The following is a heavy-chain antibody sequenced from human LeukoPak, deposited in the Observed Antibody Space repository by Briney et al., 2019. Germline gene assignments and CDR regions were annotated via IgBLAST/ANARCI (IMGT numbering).Heavy chain of an antibody. CDR3: ARGRAAAGTFDY. CDR2: IYYSGST. J-gene: IGHJ4*02. Sequence: SETLSLTCTVSGGSISSYYWSWIRQPPGKGLEWIGYIYYSGSTNYNPSLKSRVTISVNTSKNQFSLKLSSVTAADTAVYYCARGRAAAGTFDYWGQGTLVTVSS. D-gene: IGHD6-13*01. CDR1: GGSISSYY. V-gene: IGHV4-59*01.